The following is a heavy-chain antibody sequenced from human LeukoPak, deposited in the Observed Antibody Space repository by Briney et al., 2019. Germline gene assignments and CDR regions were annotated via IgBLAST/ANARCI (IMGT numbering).Heavy chain of an antibody. Sequence: AAVKVSCKASGYTFTNFGISWVRQAPGEGLEWMGWISAHSGNTNYAQNLQGRVTMTTDTSASTAYMELRSLRSDDTAVYFCARTNSYTDYWGQGTQVTVS. CDR3: ARTNSYTDY. CDR2: ISAHSGNT. J-gene: IGHJ4*02. CDR1: GYTFTNFG. D-gene: IGHD2-8*01. V-gene: IGHV1-18*01.